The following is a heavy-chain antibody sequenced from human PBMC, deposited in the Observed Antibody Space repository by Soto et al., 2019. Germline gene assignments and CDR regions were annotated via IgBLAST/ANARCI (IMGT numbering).Heavy chain of an antibody. Sequence: TLSLTCAVSGCPISSGGYYWIWNRQDKGKGREWIRNIYYSRSPYYNPSLNSRAIISVNTTKNQFSLKLSSVTAAATAVYYCARDCNGGWSRLGPYYYGMDVWGQGTTVTVSS. CDR3: ARDCNGGWSRLGPYYYGMDV. V-gene: IGHV4-31*11. D-gene: IGHD6-19*01. CDR2: IYYSRSP. J-gene: IGHJ6*02. CDR1: GCPISSGGYY.